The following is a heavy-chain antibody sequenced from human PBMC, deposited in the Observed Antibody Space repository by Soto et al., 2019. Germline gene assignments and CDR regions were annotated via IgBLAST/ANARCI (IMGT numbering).Heavy chain of an antibody. J-gene: IGHJ6*02. V-gene: IGHV1-2*02. CDR1: GYSVSDYF. CDR2: INPKTAAT. D-gene: IGHD1-26*01. Sequence: QVQLVQSGAEVKKSGASVKVSCKASGYSVSDYFIQWVRQAPGQGLEWVAWINPKTAATNYAKKFQGRVSLTWDTSFSTAYMEGTRLRPDDTAVYYCARIKWGLDYYNGMDVWGQGTTVIVSS. CDR3: ARIKWGLDYYNGMDV.